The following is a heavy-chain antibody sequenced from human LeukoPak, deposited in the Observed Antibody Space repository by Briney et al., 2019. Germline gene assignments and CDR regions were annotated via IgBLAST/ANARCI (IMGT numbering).Heavy chain of an antibody. CDR3: ATYYGSGSKYYYYGMDV. CDR2: FDPEDGET. V-gene: IGHV1-24*01. D-gene: IGHD3-10*01. Sequence: ASVKVSCKVSGYTLTELSMHWVRRAPGKGLEWMGGFDPEDGETIYAQKFQGRVTMTEDTSTDTAYMELSSLRSEDTAVYYCATYYGSGSKYYYYGMDVWGQGTTVTVSS. J-gene: IGHJ6*02. CDR1: GYTLTELS.